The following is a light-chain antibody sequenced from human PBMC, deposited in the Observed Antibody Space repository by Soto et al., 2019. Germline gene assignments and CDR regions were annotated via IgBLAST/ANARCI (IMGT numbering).Light chain of an antibody. J-gene: IGLJ3*02. CDR3: ATWDGSLSGRV. CDR1: SSNIGSNS. Sequence: QSVLTQPPSASGTPGQRVTICCFGGSSNIGSNSVYWYQQLPGTAPKLLIYRNNQRPSGVPDRFSGSKSGTSASLAISGLRSEDEADYYCATWDGSLSGRVFGGGTKLTVL. CDR2: RNN. V-gene: IGLV1-47*01.